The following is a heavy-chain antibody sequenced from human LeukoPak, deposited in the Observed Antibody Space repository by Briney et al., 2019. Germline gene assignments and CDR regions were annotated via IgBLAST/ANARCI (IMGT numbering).Heavy chain of an antibody. J-gene: IGHJ4*02. V-gene: IGHV1-69*02. D-gene: IGHD6-13*01. CDR3: ARVWSSSWLPFDY. CDR2: IIPILGIA. Sequence: ASVKVSCKASGGTFSSYTISWVRQAPGQGLEWMGRIIPILGIANYAQKFQGRVTITADKSTSTAYMELSSLRSEDTAVYYCARVWSSSWLPFDYWGQGTLVTVSS. CDR1: GGTFSSYT.